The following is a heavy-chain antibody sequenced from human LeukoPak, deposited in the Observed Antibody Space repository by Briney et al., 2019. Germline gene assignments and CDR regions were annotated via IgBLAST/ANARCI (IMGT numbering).Heavy chain of an antibody. J-gene: IGHJ4*02. D-gene: IGHD3-10*01. V-gene: IGHV4-39*01. CDR3: ARRYGSGSYHDY. CDR1: GGSISSSSYY. Sequence: SETLSLTCTVSGGSISSSSYYWGWIRQPPGKGLEWIGSIYYSGSTYYNPSLKSRVTISVDTSKNQFSLKLSSVTAADTAVYYCARRYGSGSYHDYWGQGTLVTVSS. CDR2: IYYSGST.